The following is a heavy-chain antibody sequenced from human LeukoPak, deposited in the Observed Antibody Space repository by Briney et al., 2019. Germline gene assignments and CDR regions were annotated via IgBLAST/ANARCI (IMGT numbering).Heavy chain of an antibody. CDR1: GYTFTSYD. J-gene: IGHJ6*04. CDR2: MNPNSGNT. V-gene: IGHV1-8*03. CDR3: ARKTYYDFWSGGGLDV. D-gene: IGHD3-3*01. Sequence: ASVKVSCKASGYTFTSYDINWVRQATGQGLEWMGWMNPNSGNTGYAQKFQGRVTITRNTSISTAYMELSSLRPEDTAVYYCARKTYYDFWSGGGLDVWGKGTTVTVSS.